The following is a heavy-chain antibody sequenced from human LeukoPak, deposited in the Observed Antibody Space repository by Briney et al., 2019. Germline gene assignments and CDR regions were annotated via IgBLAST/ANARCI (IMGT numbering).Heavy chain of an antibody. V-gene: IGHV3-7*01. CDR2: IKHDGSEK. J-gene: IGHJ4*02. D-gene: IGHD5-12*01. Sequence: PGGSLRLSCAASGFTFSSYWMTWVRQAQGKGLEWVANIKHDGSEKYYVDSVKGRFTISRDNAKNTLYLQMNSLRAEDTAVYYCARDSKGYSGYDLGGGLDYWGQGTLVIVSS. CDR3: ARDSKGYSGYDLGGGLDY. CDR1: GFTFSSYW.